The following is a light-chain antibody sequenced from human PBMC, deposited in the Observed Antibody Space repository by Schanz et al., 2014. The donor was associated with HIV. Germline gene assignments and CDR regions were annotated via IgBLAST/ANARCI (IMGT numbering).Light chain of an antibody. J-gene: IGLJ3*02. Sequence: QSVLTQPPSASGTPGQRVTVSCSGRSSNIGGNTVNWYQQLPGTAPKLLIYDDKKRPSGVPDRFAGSKSGTSASLTITGLQAEDEADYYCQSYDSSLSGVFGGGTKLTVL. V-gene: IGLV1-40*01. CDR2: DDK. CDR3: QSYDSSLSGV. CDR1: SSNIGGNT.